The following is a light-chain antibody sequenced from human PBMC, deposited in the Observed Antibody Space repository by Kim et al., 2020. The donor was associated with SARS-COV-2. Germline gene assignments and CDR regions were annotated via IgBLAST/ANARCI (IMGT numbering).Light chain of an antibody. CDR2: EGT. CDR1: ELGDKY. CDR3: QAWDRRTVI. V-gene: IGLV3-1*01. J-gene: IGLJ2*01. Sequence: SYELTQPPSVSVFPGQTATIACSGDELGDKYACWYQQKPGQSPVLVIYEGTERPSGIPERFSGSKSGTTATLTISGTQTLDEADYYCQAWDRRTVIFGGGIKLTVL.